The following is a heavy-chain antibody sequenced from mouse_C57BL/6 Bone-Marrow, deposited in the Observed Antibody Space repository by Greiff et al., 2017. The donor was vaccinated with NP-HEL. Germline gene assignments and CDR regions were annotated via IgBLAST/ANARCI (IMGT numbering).Heavy chain of an antibody. CDR2: INPNNGGT. J-gene: IGHJ3*01. Sequence: VQLQQSGPELVKPGASVKISCKASGYTFTDYYMNWVKQSHGKSLEWIGDINPNNGGTSYNQKFKGKATLTVDKSSSTAYMELRSLTSEDSAVYYCARDGYYAWFAYWGQGTLVTVSA. CDR1: GYTFTDYY. CDR3: ARDGYYAWFAY. D-gene: IGHD2-3*01. V-gene: IGHV1-26*01.